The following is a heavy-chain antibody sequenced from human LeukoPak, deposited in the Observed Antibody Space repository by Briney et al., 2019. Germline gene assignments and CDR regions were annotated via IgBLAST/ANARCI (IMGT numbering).Heavy chain of an antibody. CDR3: ARDLLGGNYFDY. J-gene: IGHJ4*02. CDR1: GGSISSGDYY. D-gene: IGHD3-16*01. CDR2: IYYSGST. Sequence: SQTLSLTCTVSGGSISSGDYYWSWIRQPPGKGLEWIGYIYYSGSTYYNPSLKSRATISVDTSKNQFSLKLSSVTAADTAVYYCARDLLGGNYFDYWAREPWSPSSQ. V-gene: IGHV4-30-4*01.